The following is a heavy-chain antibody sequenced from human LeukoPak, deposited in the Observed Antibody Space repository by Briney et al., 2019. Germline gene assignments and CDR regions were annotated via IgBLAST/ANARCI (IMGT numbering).Heavy chain of an antibody. V-gene: IGHV4-4*02. CDR3: MRTYCSNISCFYFDY. Sequence: SETLSLTCAVSGASISSSNWWSWARQPPGKGLERIGEIFHAGTTNYNPSLQSRVTISVDSSRNQFSLKLTSVTAADTAVYYCMRTYCSNISCFYFDYWGQGTLVTVSS. CDR1: GASISSSNW. J-gene: IGHJ4*02. D-gene: IGHD2-2*01. CDR2: IFHAGTT.